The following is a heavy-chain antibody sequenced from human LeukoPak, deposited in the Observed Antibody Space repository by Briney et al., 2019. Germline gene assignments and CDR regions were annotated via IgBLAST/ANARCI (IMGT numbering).Heavy chain of an antibody. Sequence: PGGSLRLSCAASGFTFSGSDMHWVRQAPGKGLEWVGRIRSKGNSYATAYAASGKGRFTSSRDETKDTGYLQMERLKTEDTAVYYCTRRSYAIDFDYWGQGTLVTVSS. D-gene: IGHD4-17*01. CDR3: TRRSYAIDFDY. V-gene: IGHV3-73*01. CDR2: IRSKGNSYAT. J-gene: IGHJ4*02. CDR1: GFTFSGSD.